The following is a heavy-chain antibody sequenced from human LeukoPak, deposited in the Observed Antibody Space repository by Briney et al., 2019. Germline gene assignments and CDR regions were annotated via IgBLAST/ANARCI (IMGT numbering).Heavy chain of an antibody. D-gene: IGHD5-18*01. Sequence: SETLSLTCTVSGGSISSYYWSWIRQPPGKGLEWIGYIYYSGSTNYNPSLKSRVTISVDTSKNQFSLKLSSVTAADTAVYYCARLAGAPDTAMVSPFDYWGQGTLVTVSS. CDR2: IYYSGST. V-gene: IGHV4-59*08. CDR1: GGSISSYY. CDR3: ARLAGAPDTAMVSPFDY. J-gene: IGHJ4*02.